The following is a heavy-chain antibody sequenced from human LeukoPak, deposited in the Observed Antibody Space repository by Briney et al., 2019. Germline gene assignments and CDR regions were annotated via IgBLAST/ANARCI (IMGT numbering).Heavy chain of an antibody. V-gene: IGHV3-7*01. J-gene: IGHJ4*02. CDR1: GFTFSSYW. CDR2: IKQDGSEK. D-gene: IGHD6-6*01. CDR3: ARDRGLEYSDTGSFDY. Sequence: GGSLRLSCAASGFTFSSYWMSWVRQAPGKGLEWVANIKQDGSEKYDVDSVKGRFTISRDNAKNSLYLQMNSLRAEDTAVYYCARDRGLEYSDTGSFDYWGQGTLVTVSP.